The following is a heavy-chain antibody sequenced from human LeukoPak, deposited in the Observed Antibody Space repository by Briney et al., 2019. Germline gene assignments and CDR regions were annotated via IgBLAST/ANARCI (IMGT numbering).Heavy chain of an antibody. J-gene: IGHJ4*02. CDR3: ARDKGYSVDY. CDR2: ISGDGSST. Sequence: GGSLRLSCAASGFTYSIYWMHWVRQAPGKGLVGVSRISGDGSSTSYADSVKGRFTISRDNAKNTLYLQMNSLRAEDTAVYYCARDKGYSVDYWGQGTLVTVSS. V-gene: IGHV3-74*01. D-gene: IGHD6-13*01. CDR1: GFTYSIYW.